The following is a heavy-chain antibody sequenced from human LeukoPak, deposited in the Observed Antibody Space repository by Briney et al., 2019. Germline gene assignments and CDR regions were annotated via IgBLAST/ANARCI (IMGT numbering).Heavy chain of an antibody. CDR3: AKDLAVAGIYYYYYMDV. Sequence: GGSLRLSCAASGFTVGSNYMSWVRQAPGKGLEWVSVIYSGGSTYYADSVKGRFTISRDNSKNTLYLQMNSLRAEDTAVYYCAKDLAVAGIYYYYYMDVWGKGTTVTVSS. J-gene: IGHJ6*03. D-gene: IGHD6-19*01. CDR1: GFTVGSNY. CDR2: IYSGGST. V-gene: IGHV3-53*05.